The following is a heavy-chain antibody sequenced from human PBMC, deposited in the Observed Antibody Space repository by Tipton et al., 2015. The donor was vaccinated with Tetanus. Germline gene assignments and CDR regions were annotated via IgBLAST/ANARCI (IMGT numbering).Heavy chain of an antibody. CDR1: GGSFSNYY. Sequence: TLSLTCAVYGGSFSNYYWSWIRQPPGKGLEWIAEINHSGTSNYNLSLKSRVTISVDKSKKQFSLRLSSVTVADTAIYFCARSSSHESTSYPPDGPLWYFDLWGRGPLAPVSS. CDR2: INHSGTS. V-gene: IGHV4-34*01. D-gene: IGHD2-2*01. CDR3: ARSSSHESTSYPPDGPLWYFDL. J-gene: IGHJ2*01.